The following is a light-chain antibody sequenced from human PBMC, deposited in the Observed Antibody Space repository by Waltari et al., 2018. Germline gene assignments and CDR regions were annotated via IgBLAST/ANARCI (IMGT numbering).Light chain of an antibody. CDR2: DAS. CDR3: QQYDNWPLT. J-gene: IGKJ2*01. Sequence: EKVMTQSPATLSVSPGERATLSCRASQNVNNNLAWYRQKPGQAPRLLIYDASTRATDIPARLSGGGSGTEFTLSISSLQSEDFAVYYCQQYDNWPLTFGQGTKLEIK. CDR1: QNVNNN. V-gene: IGKV3-15*01.